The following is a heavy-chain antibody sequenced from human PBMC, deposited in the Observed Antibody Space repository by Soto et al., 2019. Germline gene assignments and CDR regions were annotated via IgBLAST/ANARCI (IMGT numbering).Heavy chain of an antibody. CDR3: ARGHPGESHYYYYGMDV. Sequence: SVKVSCKASGGTFSSYAISWVRQAPGQGLEWMGGIIPIFGTANYAQKFQGRVTITADESTSTAYMELSSLRSEDTAVYYCARGHPGESHYYYYGMDVWGQGTTVTVSS. CDR2: IIPIFGTA. J-gene: IGHJ6*02. CDR1: GGTFSSYA. D-gene: IGHD3-10*01. V-gene: IGHV1-69*13.